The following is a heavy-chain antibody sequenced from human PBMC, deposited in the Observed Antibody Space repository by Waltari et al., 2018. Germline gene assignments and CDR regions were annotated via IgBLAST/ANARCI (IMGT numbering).Heavy chain of an antibody. D-gene: IGHD3-10*01. V-gene: IGHV4-39*01. Sequence: QLQLQESGPGLVKPSETLSLTCSVSGDSVPSGRYYWGGIRQPPRKGLEWIGIMYYRGSSYSNPSLKSRVTISVDTSKNQFSLKLSSVAAADTAVYYCARAFGSGSYAWFDSWGQGTLVTVSS. CDR3: ARAFGSGSYAWFDS. CDR2: MYYRGSS. J-gene: IGHJ5*01. CDR1: GDSVPSGRYY.